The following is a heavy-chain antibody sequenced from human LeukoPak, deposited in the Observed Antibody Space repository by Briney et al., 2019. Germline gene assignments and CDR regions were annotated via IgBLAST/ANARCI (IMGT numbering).Heavy chain of an antibody. Sequence: ASVKVSCKASGYTFTGYYMHWVRQAPGQGLEWMGWINPNSGGTNYAQKLQGRVTMTRDTSISTAYMELSILRSDDTAVYYCAKDSLLWFGETTFDYWGQGTLVTVSS. V-gene: IGHV1-2*02. CDR2: INPNSGGT. D-gene: IGHD3-10*01. CDR1: GYTFTGYY. CDR3: AKDSLLWFGETTFDY. J-gene: IGHJ4*02.